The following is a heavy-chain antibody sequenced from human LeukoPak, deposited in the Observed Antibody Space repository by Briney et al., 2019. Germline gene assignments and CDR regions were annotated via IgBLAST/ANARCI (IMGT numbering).Heavy chain of an antibody. Sequence: SATLSLTCPVFGGSIGSYYWSWIRQPPGKGLEWIGYIYYSGSTNYNPSLKSRVTISVDTSKNQFSLKLSSVTAADTAVYYCARAAGIAAAEWDYWGQGTLVTVSS. V-gene: IGHV4-59*08. CDR2: IYYSGST. CDR3: ARAAGIAAAEWDY. CDR1: GGSIGSYY. J-gene: IGHJ4*02. D-gene: IGHD6-13*01.